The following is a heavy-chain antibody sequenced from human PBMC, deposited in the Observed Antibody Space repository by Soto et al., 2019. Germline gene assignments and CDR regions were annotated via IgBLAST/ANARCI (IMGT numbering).Heavy chain of an antibody. J-gene: IGHJ6*02. V-gene: IGHV3-7*01. CDR1: GFSFSSYW. Sequence: EVQLVESGGGLVQPGGSLRLSCLTSGFSFSSYWMSWVRQAPGKGLEWVANIKQNGTEKFYVDSVKGRFTISRDNAKNSLDLEMNSLRAEATAVYYCAREKWLQFYFYYGLDVWGQGTTVTVSS. D-gene: IGHD4-4*01. CDR2: IKQNGTEK. CDR3: AREKWLQFYFYYGLDV.